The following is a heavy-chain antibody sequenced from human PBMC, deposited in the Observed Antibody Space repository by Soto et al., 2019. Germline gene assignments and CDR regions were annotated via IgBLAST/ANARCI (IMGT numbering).Heavy chain of an antibody. CDR1: GFTFSNDD. J-gene: IGHJ4*02. D-gene: IGHD5-12*01. Sequence: EVQLLESGGDLVQPEGSLRLSCVASGFTFSNDDLNWVRQASGKGLEWVSAITAGGFNTYYADSVKGRFTISRDNSKNTLYLQMNSLRAEDTAVYYCAKNIGGFSGYANFDYWGQGTLVTVSS. V-gene: IGHV3-23*01. CDR3: AKNIGGFSGYANFDY. CDR2: ITAGGFNT.